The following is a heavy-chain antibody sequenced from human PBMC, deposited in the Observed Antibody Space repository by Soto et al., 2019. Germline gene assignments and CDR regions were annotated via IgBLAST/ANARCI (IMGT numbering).Heavy chain of an antibody. CDR3: ARSRSRPDN. CDR1: GAPVSSGSYH. J-gene: IGHJ4*02. Sequence: LSLTCNVSGAPVSSGSYHWSWIRQPPGKGLEWIGCVHHSGSTSYNPSLKSRVTISIDTSKNQFSLKLSSVTAADTAVYYCARSRSRPDNWGQGTLVTVSS. V-gene: IGHV4-61*01. D-gene: IGHD3-16*02. CDR2: VHHSGST.